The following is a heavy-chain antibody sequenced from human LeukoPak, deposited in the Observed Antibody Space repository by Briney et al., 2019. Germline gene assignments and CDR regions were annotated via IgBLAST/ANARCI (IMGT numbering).Heavy chain of an antibody. V-gene: IGHV3-21*01. CDR2: ISSSSSYI. Sequence: GGSLRLSCAASGFTFSSYSMNWVRQAPGKGLEWVSSISSSSSYIYYADSVKGRFTISRDNAKNSLYLQMNSLRAEDTAVYYCARIRAPSIAAATTWDFFDCWGQGALVTVSS. CDR1: GFTFSSYS. J-gene: IGHJ4*02. D-gene: IGHD6-13*01. CDR3: ARIRAPSIAAATTWDFFDC.